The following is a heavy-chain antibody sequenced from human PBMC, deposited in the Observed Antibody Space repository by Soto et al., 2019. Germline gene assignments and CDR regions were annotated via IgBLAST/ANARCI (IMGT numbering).Heavy chain of an antibody. CDR1: GAALNSGNYY. D-gene: IGHD2-21*01. CDR2: IYVTGAV. Sequence: SETLSLTCSVSGAALNSGNYYWSWIRQVPGKGLEWIGHIYVTGAVDYNPSLRDRITISQDTSERQFSLNLRLVTAADTAVYYCASLRIATNNYKWFDPWGQGTLVTVSS. V-gene: IGHV4-31*03. J-gene: IGHJ5*02. CDR3: ASLRIATNNYKWFDP.